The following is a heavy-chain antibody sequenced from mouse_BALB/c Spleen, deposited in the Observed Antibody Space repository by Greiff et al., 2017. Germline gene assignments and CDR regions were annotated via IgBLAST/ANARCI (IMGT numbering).Heavy chain of an antibody. J-gene: IGHJ2*01. V-gene: IGHV5-6-5*01. CDR2: ISSGGST. D-gene: IGHD2-2*01. Sequence: EVKLMESGGGLVKPGGSLKLSCAASGFTFSSYAMSWVRQTPEKRLEWVASISSGGSTYYPDSVKGRFTISRDNARNILYLQMSSLRSEDTAMYYCARGGGYDGFDYWGQGTTLTVSS. CDR3: ARGGGYDGFDY. CDR1: GFTFSSYA.